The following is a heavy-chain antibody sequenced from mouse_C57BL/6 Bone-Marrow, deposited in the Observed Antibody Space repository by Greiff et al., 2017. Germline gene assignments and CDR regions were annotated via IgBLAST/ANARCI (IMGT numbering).Heavy chain of an antibody. Sequence: EVQLHQSGPELVKPGASVKISCKASGYTFTDYYMNWVKQSPGKSLEWIGDINPNNGGTSYNQKFKGKATLTVDKSSSTAYMELRSLTSEDSAVYYCARKVATDYWGQGTTLTVSS. D-gene: IGHD1-1*02. CDR3: ARKVATDY. CDR2: INPNNGGT. V-gene: IGHV1-26*01. CDR1: GYTFTDYY. J-gene: IGHJ2*01.